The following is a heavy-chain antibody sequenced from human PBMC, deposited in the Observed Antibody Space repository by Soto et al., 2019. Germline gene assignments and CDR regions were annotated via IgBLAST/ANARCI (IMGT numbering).Heavy chain of an antibody. V-gene: IGHV4-34*01. CDR2: INHSGST. CDR3: ARGYTMVRGVITPYYYYYYMDV. D-gene: IGHD3-10*01. Sequence: QVQLQQWGAGLLKPSETLSLTCAVYGGSFSGYYWSWIRQPPGKGLEWIGEINHSGSTNYNPSLKSRVTISVDTYKNQFSLKLSSVTAADTAVYYCARGYTMVRGVITPYYYYYYMDVWGKGTTVTVSS. J-gene: IGHJ6*03. CDR1: GGSFSGYY.